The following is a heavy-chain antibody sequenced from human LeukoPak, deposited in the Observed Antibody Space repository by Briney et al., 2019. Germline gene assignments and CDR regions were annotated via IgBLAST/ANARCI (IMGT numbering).Heavy chain of an antibody. CDR1: GFTVSSSY. CDR2: IYSGGST. V-gene: IGHV3-53*01. J-gene: IGHJ6*02. D-gene: IGHD4-17*01. CDR3: ARDRLIVYGEFYYGMDV. Sequence: GGSLRLSCAASGFTVSSSYMSWVRQAPGKGLEWVSVIYSGGSTYYADSVKGRFTISRDNSKNTLYLQMNSLRAEDTAVYYCARDRLIVYGEFYYGMDVWGQGTTVTVSS.